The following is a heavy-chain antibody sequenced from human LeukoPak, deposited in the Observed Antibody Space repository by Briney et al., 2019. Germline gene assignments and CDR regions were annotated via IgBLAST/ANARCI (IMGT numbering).Heavy chain of an antibody. D-gene: IGHD1-26*01. CDR2: ISWNSGSI. CDR3: AKGGVGATLSYFDY. V-gene: IGHV3-9*01. CDR1: GFTFDDYA. J-gene: IGHJ4*02. Sequence: GRSLRLSCAASGFTFDDYAMHWVRQAPGKGLEWVSGISWNSGSIGYADSVKGRFTISRDNAKNSLYLQMNSLGAEDTALYYCAKGGVGATLSYFDYWGQGTLVTVSS.